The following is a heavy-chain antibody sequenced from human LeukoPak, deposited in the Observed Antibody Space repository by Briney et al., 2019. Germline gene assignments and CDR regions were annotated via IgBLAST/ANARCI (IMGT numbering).Heavy chain of an antibody. J-gene: IGHJ6*03. CDR3: ARVTMVRGDYYYYMDV. CDR2: ISSSGSTI. V-gene: IGHV3-11*04. CDR1: GFTFSDSY. D-gene: IGHD3-10*01. Sequence: GGSLRLSCAASGFTFSDSYMTWIRQAPGKGLEWVSYISSSGSTIYYADSVKGRFTISRDNAKNSLYLQMNSLRAEDTAVYYCARVTMVRGDYYYYMDVWGKGTTVTVSS.